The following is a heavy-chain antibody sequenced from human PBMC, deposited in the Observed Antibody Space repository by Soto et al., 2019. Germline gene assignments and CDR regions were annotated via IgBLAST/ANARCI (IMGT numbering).Heavy chain of an antibody. Sequence: GGSLRLSCAASGFTFRSFTMNWDRQAPGKGLEWVSTISSNSAYIYYTDALRGRFTISRDNAKNSLHLQMNSLRAEDTAVYYCTRDASRDSSARGWFDPWGPGTLVTVSS. CDR1: GFTFRSFT. J-gene: IGHJ5*02. V-gene: IGHV3-21*01. D-gene: IGHD6-13*01. CDR3: TRDASRDSSARGWFDP. CDR2: ISSNSAYI.